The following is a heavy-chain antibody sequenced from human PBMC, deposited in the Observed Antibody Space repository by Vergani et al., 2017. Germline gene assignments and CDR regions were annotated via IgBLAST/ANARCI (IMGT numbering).Heavy chain of an antibody. CDR1: GGSISSYY. J-gene: IGHJ3*02. CDR2: IYYSGST. D-gene: IGHD6-19*01. Sequence: QVQLQESGPGLVQPSETLSLPCTVSGGSISSYYWSWIRQPPGKGLEWIGYIYYSGSTNYNPSLKSRVTISVDTSKNQFSLKLSSVTAADTAVYYCASQTIYSGWYSAGAFDIWGQGTMVTVSS. V-gene: IGHV4-59*01. CDR3: ASQTIYSGWYSAGAFDI.